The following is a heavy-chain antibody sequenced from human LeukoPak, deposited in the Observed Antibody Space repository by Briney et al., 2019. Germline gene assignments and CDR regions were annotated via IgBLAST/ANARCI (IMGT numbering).Heavy chain of an antibody. CDR3: TRVLDYGQDYYYGMDV. Sequence: GRSLRLSCTASGFTFGDYAMSWVRQAPGKGLEWVGFIRSKAYGGTTDYAASVKGRFTISRDESKSIAYLQMNSLKTEDTAVYYCTRVLDYGQDYYYGMDVWGQGTTVTVSS. CDR1: GFTFGDYA. V-gene: IGHV3-49*04. D-gene: IGHD4-17*01. J-gene: IGHJ6*02. CDR2: IRSKAYGGTT.